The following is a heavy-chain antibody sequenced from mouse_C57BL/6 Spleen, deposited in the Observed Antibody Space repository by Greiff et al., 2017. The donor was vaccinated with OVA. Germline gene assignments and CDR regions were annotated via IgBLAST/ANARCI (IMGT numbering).Heavy chain of an antibody. J-gene: IGHJ4*01. Sequence: DVMLVESGGGLVKPGGSLKLSCAASGFTFSSYAMSWVRQTPEKRLEWVATISDGGSYTYYPDNVKGRFTISRDNAKNNLYLQMSHLKSEDTAMYYCAREGLYSNAMDYWGQGTSVTVSS. CDR3: AREGLYSNAMDY. CDR1: GFTFSSYA. CDR2: ISDGGSYT. V-gene: IGHV5-4*01. D-gene: IGHD2-5*01.